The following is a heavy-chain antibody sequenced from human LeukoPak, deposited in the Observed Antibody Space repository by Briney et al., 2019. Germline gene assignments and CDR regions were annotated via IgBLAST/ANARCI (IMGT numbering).Heavy chain of an antibody. CDR2: ISASGGST. CDR1: GLTFSNYA. V-gene: IGHV3-23*01. J-gene: IGHJ4*02. Sequence: PGASLRLSCAASGLTFSNYAMTWVRQAPGRGLEWVSGISASGGSTYYADSVKGRFTISRDNSKNTLCLQMNSLRAEDTAVYHCAKVAGRPAIHYFDYWGQGTLVTVSS. CDR3: AKVAGRPAIHYFDY. D-gene: IGHD2-2*02.